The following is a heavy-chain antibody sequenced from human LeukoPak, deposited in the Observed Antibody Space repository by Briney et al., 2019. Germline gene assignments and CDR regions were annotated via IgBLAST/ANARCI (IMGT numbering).Heavy chain of an antibody. CDR3: ARGAGARALDY. D-gene: IGHD1-14*01. J-gene: IGHJ4*02. Sequence: GGSLRLSCTGSGFTFSSSSMNWVRQAPGKGLEWVSSISGSSTYIYYADSVKGRFTISRDNAKSALYLQMTSLSAEDTAVYYCARGAGARALDYWGQGTLVTVPS. CDR2: ISGSSTYI. V-gene: IGHV3-21*06. CDR1: GFTFSSSS.